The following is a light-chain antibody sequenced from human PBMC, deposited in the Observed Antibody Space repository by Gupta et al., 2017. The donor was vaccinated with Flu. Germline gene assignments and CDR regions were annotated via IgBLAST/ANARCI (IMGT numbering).Light chain of an antibody. J-gene: IGKJ5*01. CDR3: QQLNEYPPRIT. V-gene: IGKV1-9*01. CDR2: AAS. Sequence: DIQLTQSPSFLSASVGDRVTITCRASQVISTYLAWYQQKPGKAPKLLIYAASTLQSGVPSRFSGSASGTEFTLTISSLQPEDFATYYCQQLNEYPPRITFGQGTRLEIK. CDR1: QVISTY.